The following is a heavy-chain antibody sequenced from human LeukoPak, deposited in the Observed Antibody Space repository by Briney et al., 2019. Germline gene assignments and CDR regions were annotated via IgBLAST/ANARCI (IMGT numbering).Heavy chain of an antibody. Sequence: GESLKISCKGSGYNFISYWIGWVRQMPGKGLEWMGSIYPGDSDTRYCPSFQGQITISADNSISTAYLQRGSLKASDTAMYYCARRRGDGYNSPFDYWGQGTLVTVSS. CDR3: ARRRGDGYNSPFDY. CDR2: IYPGDSDT. D-gene: IGHD5-24*01. J-gene: IGHJ4*02. V-gene: IGHV5-51*01. CDR1: GYNFISYW.